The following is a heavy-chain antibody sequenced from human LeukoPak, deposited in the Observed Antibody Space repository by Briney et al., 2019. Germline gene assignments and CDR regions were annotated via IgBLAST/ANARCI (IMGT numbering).Heavy chain of an antibody. D-gene: IGHD3-3*01. Sequence: PSETLSLTCTVSGGSISSYYWSWIRQPPGKGLEWIGEINHSGSTNYNPSLKSRVTISVDTSKNQFSLKLSSVTAADTAVYYCARHDFWSGKYWFDPWGQGTLVTVSS. V-gene: IGHV4-34*01. CDR2: INHSGST. CDR3: ARHDFWSGKYWFDP. J-gene: IGHJ5*02. CDR1: GGSISSYY.